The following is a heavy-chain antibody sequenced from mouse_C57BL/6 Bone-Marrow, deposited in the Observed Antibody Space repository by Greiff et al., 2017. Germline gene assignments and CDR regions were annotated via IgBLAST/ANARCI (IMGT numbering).Heavy chain of an antibody. V-gene: IGHV1-82*01. J-gene: IGHJ1*03. Sequence: QVQLQQSGPELVKPGASVKISCKASGYAFSSSWMNWVKQRPGKGLEWIGRIYPGDGDTNYNGKFKGKATLTADKSSSTAYLQLSSLTSEDSAVYFYAGSYHDVWGTGTTVTVSA. CDR2: IYPGDGDT. CDR3: AGSYHDV. D-gene: IGHD2-10*01. CDR1: GYAFSSSW.